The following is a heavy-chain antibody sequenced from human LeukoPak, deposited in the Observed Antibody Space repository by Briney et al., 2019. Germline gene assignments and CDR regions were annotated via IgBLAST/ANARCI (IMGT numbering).Heavy chain of an antibody. J-gene: IGHJ4*01. CDR2: ISWNSGRI. CDR3: AKDRGEFGELFDY. V-gene: IGHV3-9*01. CDR1: GFTFDDYA. Sequence: GGSLRLSCAASGFTFDDYAMHWVRQAPGKGLEWVSGISWNSGRIGYADSVKGRFTISRDNAKNSLYLQMNSLRAEDTALYYCAKDRGEFGELFDYWGHGSLVTVSS. D-gene: IGHD3-10*01.